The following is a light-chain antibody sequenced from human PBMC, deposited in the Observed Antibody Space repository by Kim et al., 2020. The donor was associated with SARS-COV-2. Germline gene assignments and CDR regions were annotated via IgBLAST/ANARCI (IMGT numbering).Light chain of an antibody. CDR2: AAS. CDR3: QQTYSTPYT. J-gene: IGKJ2*01. CDR1: QSIGTA. Sequence: DIQMTQSPSSLSASGGDRVTITCRASQSIGTALNWYQHKPGKAPSLLIYAASSLERGVPSRFTGSGSGTEFTLTISSPQAEDVATYYCQQTYSTPYTFGQGTKLEI. V-gene: IGKV1-39*01.